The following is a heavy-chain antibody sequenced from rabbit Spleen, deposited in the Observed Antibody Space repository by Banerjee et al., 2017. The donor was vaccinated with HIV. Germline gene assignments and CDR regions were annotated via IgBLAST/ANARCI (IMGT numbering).Heavy chain of an antibody. CDR1: GVSFSGGSY. Sequence: QSLEESGGDLVKPGASLTLTCIASGVSFSGGSYMCWVRQAPGKGLEWIGTIFAGSTGTTDYARWAKGRFTISKTSSTTVTLQMTSLTAADTATYFCGRMYHDDFYFNLWGPGTLVTVS. J-gene: IGHJ4*01. CDR3: GRMYHDDFYFNL. V-gene: IGHV1S40*01. D-gene: IGHD2-1*01. CDR2: IFAGSTGTT.